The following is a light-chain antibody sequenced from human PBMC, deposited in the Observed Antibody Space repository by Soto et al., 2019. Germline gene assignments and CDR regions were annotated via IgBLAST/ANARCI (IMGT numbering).Light chain of an antibody. Sequence: QSVLTQPPSVSGAPGQRVTISCTGSSSNIGAGYDVHWYQQLPGTAPKLVIYGTTNRPSGVPDRFSGSKSGTSASLAITGLQAEDEADYYCQSYAGSHGVFGTGTKVTVL. CDR2: GTT. CDR3: QSYAGSHGV. CDR1: SSNIGAGYD. V-gene: IGLV1-40*01. J-gene: IGLJ1*01.